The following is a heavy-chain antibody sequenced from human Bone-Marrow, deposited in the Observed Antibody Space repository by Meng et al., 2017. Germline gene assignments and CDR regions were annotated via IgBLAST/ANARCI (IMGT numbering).Heavy chain of an antibody. V-gene: IGHV3-33*01. CDR1: GFTFSSYG. J-gene: IGHJ6*02. Sequence: GESLNISCAASGFTFSSYGMHWVRQAPGQGLGWVAVIWYDGSNKYYADSVKGRFTICRDNSKNTLYLQMNSLSAEDTAGYYCARDRLNSSSWYYYYYGMDVWGQGTTVTVSS. CDR3: ARDRLNSSSWYYYYYGMDV. CDR2: IWYDGSNK. D-gene: IGHD6-13*01.